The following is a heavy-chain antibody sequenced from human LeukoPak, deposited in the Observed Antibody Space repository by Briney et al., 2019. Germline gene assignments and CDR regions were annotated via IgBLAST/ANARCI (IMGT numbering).Heavy chain of an antibody. Sequence: SEALSLTCTVSGDSISSSYWNWIRQPPGKGLEWLGYISHSGSTNYNPSLKSRVTISVDTSKNQFSLRLRSVTAADTAVYYCARDSAYATNWYDPWGQGTLVTVSS. CDR2: ISHSGST. D-gene: IGHD2-8*01. CDR3: ARDSAYATNWYDP. V-gene: IGHV4-59*01. CDR1: GDSISSSY. J-gene: IGHJ5*02.